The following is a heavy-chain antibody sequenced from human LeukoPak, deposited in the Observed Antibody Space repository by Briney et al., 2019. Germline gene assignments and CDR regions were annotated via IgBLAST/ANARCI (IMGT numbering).Heavy chain of an antibody. D-gene: IGHD3-3*01. Sequence: GASVKVSCKASGGTFSSYAISWVRQAPGQGLEWMGWITPYNGNTNYAQKLQGRVTMTTDTSTSTAYIELRSLRSDDTAVYYCARAVPPNLEWFYYWGQGTLVTVSS. CDR1: GGTFSSYA. CDR3: ARAVPPNLEWFYY. CDR2: ITPYNGNT. V-gene: IGHV1-18*01. J-gene: IGHJ4*02.